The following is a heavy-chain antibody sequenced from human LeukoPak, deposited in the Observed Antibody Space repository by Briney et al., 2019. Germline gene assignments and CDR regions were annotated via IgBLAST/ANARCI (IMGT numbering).Heavy chain of an antibody. D-gene: IGHD2-15*01. Sequence: GGSLRLSCAASGFTFSSYVMHWVRQAPGKGLEWVAVIWSDGSNKYYADSVKGRFAISRDNAKNTLYLQMSSLRAEDTAVYYCARFTEGGSVYWGQGTLVTVSS. CDR2: IWSDGSNK. V-gene: IGHV3-33*01. CDR3: ARFTEGGSVY. J-gene: IGHJ4*02. CDR1: GFTFSSYV.